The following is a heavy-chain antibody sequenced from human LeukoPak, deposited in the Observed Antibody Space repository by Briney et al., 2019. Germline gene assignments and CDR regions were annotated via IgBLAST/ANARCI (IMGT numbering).Heavy chain of an antibody. CDR3: AGYNHLES. CDR1: GFTFSSYW. CDR2: IKEDGSEK. J-gene: IGHJ4*02. Sequence: PGGSLRLSCAASGFTFSSYWMNWVRQAPGKGLEWVANIKEDGSEKYYVDSVKGRSTISRDNAKKSLYLQMNSLSAEDTAVYYCAGYNHLESWGQGTLVTVSA. D-gene: IGHD1-1*01. V-gene: IGHV3-7*01.